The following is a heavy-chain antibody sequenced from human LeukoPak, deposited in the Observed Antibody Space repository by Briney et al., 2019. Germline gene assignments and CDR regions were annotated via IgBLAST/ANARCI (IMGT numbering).Heavy chain of an antibody. J-gene: IGHJ4*02. CDR2: IIPIFGTA. V-gene: IGHV1-69*13. D-gene: IGHD4-23*01. CDR3: ARNPAFYGGTVVNYYFDY. Sequence: SVKVPCKASGGTFSSYAISWVRQAPGQGLEWMGGIIPIFGTANYAQKFQGRVTITADESTSTAYMELSSLRSEDTAVYYCARNPAFYGGTVVNYYFDYWGRGTLVTVSS. CDR1: GGTFSSYA.